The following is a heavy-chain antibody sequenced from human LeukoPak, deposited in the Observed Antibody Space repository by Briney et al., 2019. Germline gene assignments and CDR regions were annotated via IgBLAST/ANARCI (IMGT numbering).Heavy chain of an antibody. CDR1: GGSISSGANY. Sequence: SETLSLTCTVSGGSISSGANYWSWIRQHPGKGLEWIGYIYYSGSTYYNPSLKSRVTISLDTSKNQFSLRLSSVTAADTAVYYCARGRRWLQTDAFDIWGQGTMVTVSS. CDR3: ARGRRWLQTDAFDI. CDR2: IYYSGST. J-gene: IGHJ3*02. D-gene: IGHD5-24*01. V-gene: IGHV4-31*03.